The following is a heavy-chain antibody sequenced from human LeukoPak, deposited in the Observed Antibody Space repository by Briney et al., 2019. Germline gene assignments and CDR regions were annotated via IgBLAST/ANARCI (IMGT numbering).Heavy chain of an antibody. CDR2: IYYSGST. CDR3: ARFCNYYDSSGYYYGFDP. CDR1: GGSISSYY. Sequence: PSETLSLTCTVSGGSISSYYWGWIRQPPGKGLEWIGYIYYSGSTNYNPSLKSRVTISVDTSKNQFSLKLSSVTAADTAVYYCARFCNYYDSSGYYYGFDPWGQGTLVTVSS. D-gene: IGHD3-22*01. V-gene: IGHV4-59*01. J-gene: IGHJ5*02.